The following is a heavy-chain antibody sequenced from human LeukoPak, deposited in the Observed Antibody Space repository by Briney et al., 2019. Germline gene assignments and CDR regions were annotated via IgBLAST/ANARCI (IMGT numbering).Heavy chain of an antibody. CDR1: GFTFSSYA. CDR2: ISGSGGST. CDR3: AKDPHAIVATASEGDY. Sequence: PGGSLRLSCAASGFTFSSYAMSWVRQAPGKGLEWVPAISGSGGSTYYADSVKGRFTISRDNSKNTLYLQMNSLRAEDTAVYYCAKDPHAIVATASEGDYWGQGTLVTVSS. D-gene: IGHD5-12*01. J-gene: IGHJ4*02. V-gene: IGHV3-23*01.